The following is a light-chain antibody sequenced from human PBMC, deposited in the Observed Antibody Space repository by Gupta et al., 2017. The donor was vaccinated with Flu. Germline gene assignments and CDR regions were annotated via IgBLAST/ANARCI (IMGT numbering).Light chain of an antibody. CDR2: GAS. CDR3: QQYNSWPPP. V-gene: IGKV3D-15*01. J-gene: IGKJ1*01. Sequence: EIVMTQSPATLSVSPGERATLSCRASQNVGTNLAWYQQKPCQAPRLLIYGASARVTGIPARFIGSGSGTEFTLTISSLQSSDTAVYYCQQYNSWPPPFGQGTKVEI. CDR1: QNVGTN.